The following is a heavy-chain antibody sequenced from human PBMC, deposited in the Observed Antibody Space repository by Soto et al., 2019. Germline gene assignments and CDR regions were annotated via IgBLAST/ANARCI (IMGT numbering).Heavy chain of an antibody. CDR3: AKATSSWGGDALHI. CDR1: GFTFSSYA. CDR2: ISGSAGST. J-gene: IGHJ3*02. V-gene: IGHV3-23*01. Sequence: EVQLLESGGGLVQPGGSLRLSCAASGFTFSSYAMSWVRQAPGKGLEWVSVISGSAGSTYDADSVKGRCTISRDNSKNTLYLQMNSLRAEDTAVYYCAKATSSWGGDALHIWGQGTMVTVS. D-gene: IGHD6-13*01.